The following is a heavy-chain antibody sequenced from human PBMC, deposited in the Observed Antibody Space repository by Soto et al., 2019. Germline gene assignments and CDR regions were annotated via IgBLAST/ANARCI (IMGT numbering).Heavy chain of an antibody. J-gene: IGHJ3*02. Sequence: ASVKVSCKASGYTFTGYYMHWVRQAPGQGLEWMGWINPNSGGTNYAQKFQGRVTMTRDTSISTAYMELSRLRSDDTAVYYCASLTYYDFWSGHDAFDIWGQGTMVTVSS. CDR1: GYTFTGYY. D-gene: IGHD3-3*01. CDR3: ASLTYYDFWSGHDAFDI. V-gene: IGHV1-2*02. CDR2: INPNSGGT.